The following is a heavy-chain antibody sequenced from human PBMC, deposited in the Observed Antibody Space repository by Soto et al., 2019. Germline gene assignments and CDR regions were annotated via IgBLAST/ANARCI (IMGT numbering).Heavy chain of an antibody. CDR2: INPNSGGT. CDR1: GYTFTGYY. CDR3: ARDQSPRPDYYYMDA. J-gene: IGHJ6*03. V-gene: IGHV1-2*04. D-gene: IGHD6-6*01. Sequence: ASVKVSCKASGYTFTGYYMHWVRQAPGQGLEWMGWINPNSGGTNYAQKFQGWVTMTRDTSISTAYMELSRLRSDDTAVYYCARDQSPRPDYYYMDAWGKGTTVTVSS.